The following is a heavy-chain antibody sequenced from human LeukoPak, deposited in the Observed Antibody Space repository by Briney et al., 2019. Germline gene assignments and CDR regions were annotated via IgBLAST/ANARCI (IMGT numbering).Heavy chain of an antibody. J-gene: IGHJ3*02. Sequence: ASVKVSCKASGYTFTHNYIHWVRQAPGQGLEWMGWINPDGGGTRYPQKFQGRVTMTRGTSITTAYMELYSLRSDDTAVYFCATDSVVVRNSMNAFDIWGQGTMVTVSS. CDR2: INPDGGGT. CDR1: GYTFTHNY. CDR3: ATDSVVVRNSMNAFDI. D-gene: IGHD2-2*01. V-gene: IGHV1-2*02.